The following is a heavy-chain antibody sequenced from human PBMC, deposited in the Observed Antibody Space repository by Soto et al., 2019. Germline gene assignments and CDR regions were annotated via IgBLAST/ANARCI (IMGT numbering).Heavy chain of an antibody. CDR1: GFTFSNYA. D-gene: IGHD5-12*01. CDR3: ARARDDNSCSDFVVHY. V-gene: IGHV3-30-3*01. CDR2: ISCDGSHK. J-gene: IGHJ4*02. Sequence: GGSLRLSCAASGFTFSNYAMHWVRQAPGKGLEWVAVISCDGSHKYYANSVKGRLTISRDNSKNMVYLQLDSLRPDDMAVYYCARARDDNSCSDFVVHYWGQGTLVTVSS.